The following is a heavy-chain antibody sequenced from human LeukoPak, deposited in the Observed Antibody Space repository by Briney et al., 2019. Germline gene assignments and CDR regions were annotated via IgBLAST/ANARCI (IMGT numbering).Heavy chain of an antibody. J-gene: IGHJ6*03. Sequence: SETLSLTCTVSGGSISSSSYYWGWIRQPPGKGLEWIGSIYYSGSSYYNPSLKSRVTISVDTSKNQFSLKLSSVTAADTAVYYCARGHRSSSWYSGYYMDVWGKGTTVTVSS. V-gene: IGHV4-39*07. D-gene: IGHD6-13*01. CDR3: ARGHRSSSWYSGYYMDV. CDR2: IYYSGSS. CDR1: GGSISSSSYY.